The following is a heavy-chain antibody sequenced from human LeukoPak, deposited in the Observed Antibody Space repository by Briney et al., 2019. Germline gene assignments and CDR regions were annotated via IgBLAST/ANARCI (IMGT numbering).Heavy chain of an antibody. Sequence: PGGSLRLSCAASGFTVSSNYMSWVRQAPGKGLEWVSVFYSGGSTYYADSVKGRFTISRDNSKNTLFLQMNSLRAEDTAVYYCARTIMYYYDSSGYLDYWGQGTLVTVSS. CDR3: ARTIMYYYDSSGYLDY. CDR1: GFTVSSNY. J-gene: IGHJ4*02. V-gene: IGHV3-53*01. CDR2: FYSGGST. D-gene: IGHD3-22*01.